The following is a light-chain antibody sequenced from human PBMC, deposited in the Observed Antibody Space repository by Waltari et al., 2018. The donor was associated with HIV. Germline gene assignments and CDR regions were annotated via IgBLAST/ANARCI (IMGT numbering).Light chain of an antibody. CDR2: GAS. J-gene: IGKJ1*01. CDR1: QTFNGN. CDR3: HQYNNGPQT. Sequence: VLTQSPATLSVSPGERATLSCRASQTFNGNLAWYQQKSGQAPRLLIYGASTRASGIPDRFSGSGSVTRFTLTITGLQSKDSAIYYCHQYNNGPQTFGQGTKVEV. V-gene: IGKV3-15*01.